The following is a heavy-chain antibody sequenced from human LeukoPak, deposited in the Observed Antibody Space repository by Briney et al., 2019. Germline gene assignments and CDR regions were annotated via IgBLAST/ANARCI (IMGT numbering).Heavy chain of an antibody. J-gene: IGHJ4*02. D-gene: IGHD3-22*01. CDR1: GFTFSSYA. V-gene: IGHV3-23*01. CDR3: AKDRRRRYYDSSGYYYFDY. CDR2: ISGSGGST. Sequence: GGSLRLSCAASGFTFSSYAMSWVRQAPGKGLEWVSAISGSGGSTYYADSVKGRFTISRDNSKNTLYLQMNSLRAEDTAVYYCAKDRRRRYYDSSGYYYFDYWAQGTLVTVS.